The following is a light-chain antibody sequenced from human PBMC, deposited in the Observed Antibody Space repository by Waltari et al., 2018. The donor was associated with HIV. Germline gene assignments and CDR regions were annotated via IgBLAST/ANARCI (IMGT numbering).Light chain of an antibody. CDR1: SSNIGSYT. V-gene: IGLV1-44*01. CDR3: AAWDDSLNGWV. Sequence: TPGQRVTISCSGSSSNIGSYTVNWYQQLPGTAPKLLIYSNNQRPSGVPDRFSGSKSGTSASLAISGLQSEDEADYYCAAWDDSLNGWVFGGGTKLTVL. J-gene: IGLJ3*02. CDR2: SNN.